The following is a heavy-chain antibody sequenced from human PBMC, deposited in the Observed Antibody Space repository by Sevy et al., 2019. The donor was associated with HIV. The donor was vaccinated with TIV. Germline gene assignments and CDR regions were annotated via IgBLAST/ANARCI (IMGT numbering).Heavy chain of an antibody. CDR2: ISSSSNYI. V-gene: IGHV3-21*01. CDR3: ARDGGCSSTACLLYFDY. CDR1: GFTFSKYP. D-gene: IGHD2-2*01. Sequence: GGSLRLSCVVSGFTFSKYPMNWVRQAPGKGLEWVSSISSSSNYIYYGDSVKGRFTISRDNAKNSLYLQMNSLRADDTAVDYCARDGGCSSTACLLYFDYWGQGTLVTVSS. J-gene: IGHJ4*02.